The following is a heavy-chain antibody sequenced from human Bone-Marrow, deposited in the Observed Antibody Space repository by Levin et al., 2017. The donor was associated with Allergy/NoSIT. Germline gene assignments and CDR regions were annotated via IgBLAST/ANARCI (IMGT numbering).Heavy chain of an antibody. CDR3: ARQPGITEAGAVMDY. CDR2: FDPDDSET. Sequence: GASVKVSCRGSGYIFNSYWIGWVRQKPGKGLEWMGIFDPDDSETKYSPSFQGQVIISVDKSINTAYLQWSSLRASDTAVYFCARQPGITEAGAVMDYWGRGTQVTVS. V-gene: IGHV5-51*01. CDR1: GYIFNSYW. J-gene: IGHJ4*02. D-gene: IGHD6-13*01.